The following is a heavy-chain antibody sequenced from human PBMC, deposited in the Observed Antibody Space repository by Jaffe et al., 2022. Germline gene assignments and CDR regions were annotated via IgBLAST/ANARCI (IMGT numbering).Heavy chain of an antibody. Sequence: QMQLVQSGPEVKKPGTSVKVSCKASGFTFTSSAVQWVRQARGQRLEWIGWIVVGSGNTNYAQKFQERVTITRDMSTSTAYMELSSLRSEDTAVYYCAADLGGGAYCGGDCDSDSYFDLWGRGTLVTVSS. CDR2: IVVGSGNT. D-gene: IGHD2-21*01. CDR1: GFTFTSSA. J-gene: IGHJ2*01. V-gene: IGHV1-58*01. CDR3: AADLGGGAYCGGDCDSDSYFDL.